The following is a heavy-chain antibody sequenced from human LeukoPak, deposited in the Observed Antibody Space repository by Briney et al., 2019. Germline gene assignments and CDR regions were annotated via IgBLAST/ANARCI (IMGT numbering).Heavy chain of an antibody. J-gene: IGHJ4*02. V-gene: IGHV4-39*01. CDR2: VYYSGTT. CDR3: ARRGDGDYGRFFDF. CDR1: GGSISSSIYY. D-gene: IGHD4-17*01. Sequence: PSETLSLTCSVSGGSISSSIYYWSWIRQSPGKGLEWIGSVYYSGTTNYNPSLKSRVTLSIDTSRNQFSLKLNSVTAADTAVYYCARRGDGDYGRFFDFWGQGALVTVSS.